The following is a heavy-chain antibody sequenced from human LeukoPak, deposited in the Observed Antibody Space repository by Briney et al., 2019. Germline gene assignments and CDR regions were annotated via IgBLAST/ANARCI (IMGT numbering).Heavy chain of an antibody. CDR3: ARASHDRNAFDI. Sequence: GGSLRLSCAASGFTVSSNYMSWVRQAPGKGLEWVSVIYSGGSTYYADSVKGRFTISRDNSKNTLYLQMNSLRAEDTAVYYCARASHDRNAFDIWGQGTMVTVSS. CDR2: IYSGGST. V-gene: IGHV3-66*01. CDR1: GFTVSSNY. J-gene: IGHJ3*02. D-gene: IGHD3-22*01.